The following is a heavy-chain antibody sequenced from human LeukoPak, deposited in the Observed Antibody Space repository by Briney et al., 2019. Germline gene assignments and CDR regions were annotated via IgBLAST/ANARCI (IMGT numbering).Heavy chain of an antibody. J-gene: IGHJ4*02. D-gene: IGHD3-22*01. CDR1: GFTFSSYA. CDR3: ARSHYDSSGYYLRSTGVDY. Sequence: GGSLRLSCAASGFTFSSYAMSWVRQAPGKGLEWVSSISSSSSYIYYADSVKGRFTISRDNAKDSLYLQMNSLRAEDTAVYYCARSHYDSSGYYLRSTGVDYWGQGTLVTVSS. V-gene: IGHV3-21*01. CDR2: ISSSSSYI.